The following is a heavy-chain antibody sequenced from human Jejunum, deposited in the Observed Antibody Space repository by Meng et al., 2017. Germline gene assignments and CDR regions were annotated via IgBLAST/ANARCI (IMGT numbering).Heavy chain of an antibody. J-gene: IGHJ4*02. V-gene: IGHV4-39*01. D-gene: IGHD3-9*01. Sequence: QLQLQESGPGLVKPSETLSLTCTVSGASISSRSYYWGGIRRPPGKGLEWIGSIYYSGSRYYNPSLKSRATISVDTSRNQFSLELSSVTAADTAVYYCASYDLFTGFGFDYWGQGTLVTVSS. CDR1: GASISSRSYY. CDR3: ASYDLFTGFGFDY. CDR2: IYYSGSR.